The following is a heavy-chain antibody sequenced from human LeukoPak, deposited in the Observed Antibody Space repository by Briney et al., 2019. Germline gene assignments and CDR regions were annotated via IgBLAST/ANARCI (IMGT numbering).Heavy chain of an antibody. J-gene: IGHJ4*02. D-gene: IGHD3-22*01. CDR3: AKDGSVTMIVVVITYFDY. Sequence: GGSPRLSCAASGFTFSSYGMHWVRQAPGKGLEWVAFIRYDGSNKYYADSVKGRFTISRDNSKNTLYLQMNSLRAEDTAVYYCAKDGSVTMIVVVITYFDYWGQGTLVTVSS. CDR1: GFTFSSYG. V-gene: IGHV3-30*02. CDR2: IRYDGSNK.